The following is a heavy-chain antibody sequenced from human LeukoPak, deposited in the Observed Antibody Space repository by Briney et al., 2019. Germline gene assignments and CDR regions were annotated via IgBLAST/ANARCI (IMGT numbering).Heavy chain of an antibody. CDR2: INHSGST. D-gene: IGHD2-15*01. J-gene: IGHJ3*02. CDR1: GGSFSGYY. CDR3: ARYPLYGVADAFDI. V-gene: IGHV4-34*01. Sequence: KSSETLSLTCAVYGGSFSGYYWSWIRQPPGKGLEWIGEINHSGSTNYNPSLKSRVTISVDTSKNQFSLKLSSVTAADTAVYYCARYPLYGVADAFDIWGQGQWSPSLQ.